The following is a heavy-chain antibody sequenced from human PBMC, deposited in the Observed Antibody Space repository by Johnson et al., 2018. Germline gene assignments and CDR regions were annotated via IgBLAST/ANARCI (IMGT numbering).Heavy chain of an antibody. CDR3: TIEARGTTCTLDI. V-gene: IGHV3-30-3*01. CDR2: ISYDGSQK. D-gene: IGHD1-7*01. J-gene: IGHJ3*02. CDR1: GFTFSSYT. Sequence: QVQLVQSGGGVVQPGRSLRLSCAASGFTFSSYTMHWVRQAPGKGLEWVAVISYDGSQKYYADSVKGRFTISRDNFKNTLYLQMNSLRPEDTTMNYGTIEARGTTCTLDIWGQCTRVTVSS.